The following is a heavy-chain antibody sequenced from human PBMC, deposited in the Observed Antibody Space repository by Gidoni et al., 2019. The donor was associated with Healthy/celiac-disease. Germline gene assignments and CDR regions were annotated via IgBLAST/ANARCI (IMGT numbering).Heavy chain of an antibody. Sequence: QVQLQESGPGLVKPSETLSLTCPVSGGSISSYYWSWIRQPPGKGLEWIGYIYYSGSTNYNPSLKSRVTISVDTSKNQFSLKLSSVTAADTAVYYCAREAVVVADRVRWFDPWGQGTLVTVSS. D-gene: IGHD2-15*01. J-gene: IGHJ5*02. CDR3: AREAVVVADRVRWFDP. CDR1: GGSISSYY. V-gene: IGHV4-59*01. CDR2: IYYSGST.